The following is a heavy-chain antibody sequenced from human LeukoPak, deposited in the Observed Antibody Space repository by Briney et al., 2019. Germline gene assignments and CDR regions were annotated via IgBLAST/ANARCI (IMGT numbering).Heavy chain of an antibody. V-gene: IGHV4-59*11. Sequence: PSETLSLTCTVSGDSINSLDLWSWIRQPPGKGLEWIGYIYYSGSTDYNPSLKSRVTISVDTSKNQFSLKLSSVTAADTAVYYCARLYCSGGSCYHVVAFDIWGQGTMVTVSS. CDR2: IYYSGST. CDR3: ARLYCSGGSCYHVVAFDI. CDR1: GDSINSLDL. J-gene: IGHJ3*02. D-gene: IGHD2-15*01.